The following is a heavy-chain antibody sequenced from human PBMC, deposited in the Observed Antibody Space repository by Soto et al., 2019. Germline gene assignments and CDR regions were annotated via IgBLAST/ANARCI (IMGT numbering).Heavy chain of an antibody. CDR2: ISSSGSTI. V-gene: IGHV3-48*03. CDR3: AREYYYDSSGYYFTDAFDY. CDR1: GFTFSSYE. D-gene: IGHD3-22*01. J-gene: IGHJ4*02. Sequence: EVQLVESGGGLVQPGGSLRLSCAASGFTFSSYEMNWVRQAPGKGLEWVSYISSSGSTIYYADSVKGRFTISRDNAKNSLYLQMNSLRAEDTAVYYCAREYYYDSSGYYFTDAFDYWGQGTLVTVSS.